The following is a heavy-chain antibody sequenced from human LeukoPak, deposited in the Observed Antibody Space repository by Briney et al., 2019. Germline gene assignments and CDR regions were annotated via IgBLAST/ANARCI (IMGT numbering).Heavy chain of an antibody. CDR2: IYPGDSDT. D-gene: IGHD4-23*01. CDR3: ARLTLMTTMITPYDY. V-gene: IGHV5-51*01. J-gene: IGHJ4*02. CDR1: GYSFSNYW. Sequence: GESLKISCKGSGYSFSNYWIGWVRQLPGKGLEWMGIIYPGDSDTRYSPSFQGQVPISTDKSISTAYLQWSSLKASDTAMYYCARLTLMTTMITPYDYWGQGTLVTVSS.